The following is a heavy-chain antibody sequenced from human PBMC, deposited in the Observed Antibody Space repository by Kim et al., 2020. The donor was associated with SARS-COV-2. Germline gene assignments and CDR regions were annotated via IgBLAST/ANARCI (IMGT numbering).Heavy chain of an antibody. CDR1: GFTFSSYG. V-gene: IGHV3-30*18. Sequence: GGSLRLSCAASGFTFSSYGMHWVRQAPGKGLEWVAVISYDGSYKYYADSVKGRFTISRDNSKNTLYLQMNSLRAEDTAVYYCAKDQKRIAAAGTVFYYYYGMDVWGQGTTVTVSS. D-gene: IGHD6-13*01. CDR3: AKDQKRIAAAGTVFYYYYGMDV. J-gene: IGHJ6*02. CDR2: ISYDGSYK.